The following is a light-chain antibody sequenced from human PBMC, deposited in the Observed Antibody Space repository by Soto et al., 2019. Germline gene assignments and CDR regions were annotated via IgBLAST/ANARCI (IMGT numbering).Light chain of an antibody. Sequence: EIVLTQSPGTLSLSPGERATLSCGASQSVTNNYFAWYQQKPGQAPRLLVYGASSRATGIPDRFSGSGSGTDFTLTISRLEPEDFAVYYCQQYGSSPWTFGHGTKVDIK. V-gene: IGKV3-20*01. CDR3: QQYGSSPWT. CDR1: QSVTNNY. CDR2: GAS. J-gene: IGKJ1*01.